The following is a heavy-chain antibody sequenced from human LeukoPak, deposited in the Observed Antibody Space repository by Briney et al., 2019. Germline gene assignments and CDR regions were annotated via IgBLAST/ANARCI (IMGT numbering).Heavy chain of an antibody. CDR3: ARDGSWTYYSCYKCFDP. CDR1: GYSFTSYG. D-gene: IGHD3-10*01. CDR2: LNANSGNT. V-gene: IGHV1-8*02. J-gene: IGHJ5*02. Sequence: GASVKVSCKASGYSFTSYGISWVRQAPGQGLEWMGRLNANSGNTAYAQKFQGRVTITRNTSISTAYMELTSLRSDDTAVYYCARDGSWTYYSCYKCFDPWGRGTLVTVSS.